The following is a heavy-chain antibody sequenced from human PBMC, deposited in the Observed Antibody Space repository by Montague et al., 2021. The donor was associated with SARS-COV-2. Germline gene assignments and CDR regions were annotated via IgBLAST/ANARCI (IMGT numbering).Heavy chain of an antibody. J-gene: IGHJ4*02. D-gene: IGHD3-3*01. CDR2: IDWDDDK. CDR3: ARSFSIFGVVIIPAYFDY. Sequence: VKPTQTLTLTCTFSGFSLSTSGMCVSWIRQPPGKALERLALIDWDDDKYYSTSLKTRLTISKDTSKNQVVLTMTNMDPVDTATYYCARSFSIFGVVIIPAYFDYWGQGTLVTVSS. V-gene: IGHV2-70*01. CDR1: GFSLSTSGMC.